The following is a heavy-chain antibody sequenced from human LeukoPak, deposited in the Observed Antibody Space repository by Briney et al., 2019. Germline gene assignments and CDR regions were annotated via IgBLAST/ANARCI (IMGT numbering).Heavy chain of an antibody. CDR2: ISYDGSNK. CDR1: GCTFSNYA. D-gene: IGHD2-2*01. V-gene: IGHV3-30-3*01. J-gene: IGHJ4*02. Sequence: GGALRLSCAASGCTFSNYAMHWVRQAPGKGLAGVAVISYDGSNKYYADSVKGRFTNSRDNSKNTLYLQMNSLRAEDTAVYYGARDPYCSSTSCYHYFDYWGQGTLVTVSS. CDR3: ARDPYCSSTSCYHYFDY.